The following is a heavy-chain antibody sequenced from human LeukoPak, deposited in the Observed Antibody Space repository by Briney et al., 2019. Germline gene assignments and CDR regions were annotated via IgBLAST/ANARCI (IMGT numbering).Heavy chain of an antibody. CDR3: ARSPAYNYYCYYGMDV. V-gene: IGHV4-59*08. J-gene: IGHJ6*02. Sequence: PSETLSLTCAVSGGSISSYYWSWIRQPPGKGLEWIGYIYYSGSTNYNPSLKSRVTISVDTSKNQFSLKLSSVTAADTAVYYCARSPAYNYYCYYGMDVWGQGTTVTVSS. CDR1: GGSISSYY. CDR2: IYYSGST. D-gene: IGHD1-14*01.